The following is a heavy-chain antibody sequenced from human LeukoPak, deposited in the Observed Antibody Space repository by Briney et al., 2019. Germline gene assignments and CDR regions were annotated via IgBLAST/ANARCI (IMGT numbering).Heavy chain of an antibody. V-gene: IGHV3-23*01. J-gene: IGHJ4*02. D-gene: IGHD6-13*01. CDR2: ISGSGGST. CDR1: GLTFSSYA. Sequence: PGGSLRLSCAASGLTFSSYAMSWVRQAPGKGLEWVSAISGSGGSTYYADSVKGRFTISRDNSKNTLYLQMNSLRAEDTAVYYCARGMGYSSSWPIDYWGQGTLVTVSS. CDR3: ARGMGYSSSWPIDY.